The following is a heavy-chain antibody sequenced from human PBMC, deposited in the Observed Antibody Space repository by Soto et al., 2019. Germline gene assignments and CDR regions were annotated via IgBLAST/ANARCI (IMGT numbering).Heavy chain of an antibody. CDR3: ATGTNGTTGWYHP. V-gene: IGHV1-2*02. D-gene: IGHD1-1*01. CDR2: INPKTGDT. J-gene: IGHJ5*02. CDR1: GYTFTDFY. Sequence: QEQLEQSGTEVKKPGASVTVSCKSSGYTFTDFYLHWLRQAPGQGLEWVGWINPKTGDTKSSQKFQGRVTMSRDTSVSTAYIDLTSLTSDDTAMYYCATGTNGTTGWYHPWGQGTRVTVSS.